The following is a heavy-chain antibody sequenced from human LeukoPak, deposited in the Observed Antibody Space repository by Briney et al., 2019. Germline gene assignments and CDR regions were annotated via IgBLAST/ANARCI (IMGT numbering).Heavy chain of an antibody. CDR3: ARQRYGGGPYYYYYVDV. Sequence: LSETLSLTCTVPGGSLSSHSRSWIRQPPGKGLEWIGYISNSGSTTYNPSLKSRVTISPDTSKNQFSLKLSSVTAADTAVFYCARQRYGGGPYYYYYVDVWGKGTTVTVSS. D-gene: IGHD4-23*01. V-gene: IGHV4-59*08. CDR2: ISNSGST. J-gene: IGHJ6*03. CDR1: GGSLSSHS.